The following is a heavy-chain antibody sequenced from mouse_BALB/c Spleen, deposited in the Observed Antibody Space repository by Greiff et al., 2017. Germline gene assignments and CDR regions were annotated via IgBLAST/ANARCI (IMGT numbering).Heavy chain of an antibody. D-gene: IGHD2-3*01. CDR3: ARGGDGYHEGAMDY. V-gene: IGHV1S29*02. Sequence: EVQLQQSGPELVKPGASVKISCKASGYTFTDYNMHWVKQSHGKSLEWIGYIYPYNGGTGYNQKFKSKATLTVDNSSSTAYMELRSLTSEDSAVYYCARGGDGYHEGAMDYWGQGTSVTVSS. J-gene: IGHJ4*01. CDR1: GYTFTDYN. CDR2: IYPYNGGT.